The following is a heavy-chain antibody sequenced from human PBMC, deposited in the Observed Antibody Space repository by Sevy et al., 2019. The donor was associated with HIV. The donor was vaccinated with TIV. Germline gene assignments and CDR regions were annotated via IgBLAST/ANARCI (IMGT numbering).Heavy chain of an antibody. CDR1: GFTFSSYA. CDR2: ISYDGSNK. Sequence: GGSLRLSCAASGFTFSSYAMYWVRQAPGKGLEWVAVISYDGSNKYYADSVKGRFTISRDNSKNTLYLQMNSLRAEDTAVYYCASEGGATLDYRGQGTLVTVSS. D-gene: IGHD1-26*01. CDR3: ASEGGATLDY. J-gene: IGHJ4*02. V-gene: IGHV3-30-3*01.